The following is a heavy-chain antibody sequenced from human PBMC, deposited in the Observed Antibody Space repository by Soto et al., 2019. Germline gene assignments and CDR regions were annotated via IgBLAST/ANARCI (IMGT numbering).Heavy chain of an antibody. CDR3: ARHGDWHYYDSSGYYLPDFDY. J-gene: IGHJ4*02. Sequence: SETLSLTCTVSGGSISSSSYYWGWIRQPPGKGLEWIGSIYYSGSTYYNPSLKSRVTISVDTSKNQFSLKLSSVTAADTAVYYCARHGDWHYYDSSGYYLPDFDYWGQGTLVTVSS. D-gene: IGHD3-22*01. V-gene: IGHV4-39*01. CDR2: IYYSGST. CDR1: GGSISSSSYY.